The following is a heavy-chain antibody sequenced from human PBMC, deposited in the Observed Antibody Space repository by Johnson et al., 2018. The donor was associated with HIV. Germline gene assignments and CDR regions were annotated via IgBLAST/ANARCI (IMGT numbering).Heavy chain of an antibody. V-gene: IGHV3-30*04. CDR3: AKLQWPREDAFDI. J-gene: IGHJ3*02. CDR2: ISYDGSNK. D-gene: IGHD6-19*01. Sequence: VQLVESGGGVVQPGRSLRLSCAASGFTFSSYAMHWVRQAPGKGLEWVAVISYDGSNKYYADSVKGRFTISRDNSKNTLYLQMNSLRAEDTAVFYCAKLQWPREDAFDIWGQGTMVTVSS. CDR1: GFTFSSYA.